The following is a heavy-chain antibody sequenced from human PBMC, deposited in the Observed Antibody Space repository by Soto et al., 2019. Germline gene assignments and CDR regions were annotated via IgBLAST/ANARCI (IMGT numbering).Heavy chain of an antibody. J-gene: IGHJ4*02. Sequence: QVQLVESGGGLVKPGGSLRLSCASSGFTFSDHYMSWIRRSPGKGLEFLSYISPRTTYKNYADSVKGRFTISRDNAKNSLYLQLNSLRAEDTAIYYCSRVGGGRLFDLWGQGTFVTVSS. V-gene: IGHV3-11*06. CDR1: GFTFSDHY. CDR2: ISPRTTYK. CDR3: SRVGGGRLFDL. D-gene: IGHD2-15*01.